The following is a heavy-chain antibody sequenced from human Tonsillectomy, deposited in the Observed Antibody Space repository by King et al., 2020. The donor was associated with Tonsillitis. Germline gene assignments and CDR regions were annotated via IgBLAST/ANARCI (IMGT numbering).Heavy chain of an antibody. CDR3: ARDNYAGWFDP. Sequence: MQLQESGPGLVKPSETLSLTCTVSGGSISSYYWSWIRPPPGKRLEWIGYIYYSGSTNYNPSLKSRVTISVDTSKNRFSLKLSSVTAADTAVYYCARDNYAGWFDPWGQGTLVTVSS. D-gene: IGHD4-23*01. CDR1: GGSISSYY. V-gene: IGHV4-59*01. CDR2: IYYSGST. J-gene: IGHJ5*02.